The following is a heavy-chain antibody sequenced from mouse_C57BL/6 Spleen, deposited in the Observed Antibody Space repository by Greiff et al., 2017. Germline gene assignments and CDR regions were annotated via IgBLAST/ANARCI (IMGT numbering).Heavy chain of an antibody. CDR1: GYTFTSYW. D-gene: IGHD1-1*01. V-gene: IGHV1-52*01. Sequence: QVQLQQPGAELVRPGSSVTLSCKASGYTFTSYWMHWVKQRPIQGLEWIGNIDPSDSETHYNQKFKDKATLTVDKSSSTAYMQLSSLTSEDSAVYYCARGGPNYGPPWFAYWGQGTLVTVSA. J-gene: IGHJ3*01. CDR3: ARGGPNYGPPWFAY. CDR2: IDPSDSET.